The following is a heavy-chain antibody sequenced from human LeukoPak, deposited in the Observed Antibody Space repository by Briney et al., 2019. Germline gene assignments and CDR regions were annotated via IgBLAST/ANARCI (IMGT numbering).Heavy chain of an antibody. Sequence: PGGSLRLSCAASGFTFSSYWMSWVRQAPGKGLEWVANIKQDGSEKYYVDSVKGRFTISRDNAKNSLYLQMNSLRAEDTAVYYCARETGAGDDYGDYVSWFDPWGQGTLVTVSS. V-gene: IGHV3-7*01. J-gene: IGHJ5*02. CDR2: IKQDGSEK. CDR3: ARETGAGDDYGDYVSWFDP. CDR1: GFTFSSYW. D-gene: IGHD4-17*01.